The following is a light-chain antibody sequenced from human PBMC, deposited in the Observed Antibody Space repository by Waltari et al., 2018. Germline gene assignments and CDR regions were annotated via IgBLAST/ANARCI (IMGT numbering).Light chain of an antibody. CDR1: QSVSST. Sequence: EIVLTQSPGTLSLSPGERATLSCRASQSVSSTLAWYQQKPGQAPRLLIYDASSRATGIPDRFSGSGSGTDFSLTISRLEPEDFAVYYCQKYGTLPATFGRGTKVEIK. CDR2: DAS. V-gene: IGKV3-20*01. J-gene: IGKJ1*01. CDR3: QKYGTLPAT.